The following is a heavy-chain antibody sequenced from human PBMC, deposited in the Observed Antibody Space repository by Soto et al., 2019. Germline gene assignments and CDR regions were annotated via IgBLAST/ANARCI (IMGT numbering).Heavy chain of an antibody. CDR3: ARDEEYCGGDCYSGEDAFDI. Sequence: ASVKVSCKASGYTFTSYGISWVRQAPGQGLEWMGWISAYNGNTNYAQKLQGRVTMTTDPSTSTAYMGLRSLRSDDTAVYYCARDEEYCGGDCYSGEDAFDIWGQGTMVTVSS. D-gene: IGHD2-21*01. CDR2: ISAYNGNT. CDR1: GYTFTSYG. V-gene: IGHV1-18*01. J-gene: IGHJ3*02.